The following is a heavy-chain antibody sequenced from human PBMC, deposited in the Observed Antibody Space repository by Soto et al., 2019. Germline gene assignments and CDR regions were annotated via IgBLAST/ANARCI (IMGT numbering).Heavy chain of an antibody. V-gene: IGHV4-59*11. CDR3: ARRMLEWSSASDNWFDT. CDR1: GVYNRSHY. CDR2: IYHTGTT. J-gene: IGHJ5*02. D-gene: IGHD3-3*01. Sequence: SETLSLTCTGSGVYNRSHYWSWIRQPPGTRLEWLGYIYHTGTTNYNPSFKSRVTMSLHTSNNQFSLKLYSVTAADTAIYYCARRMLEWSSASDNWFDTWGQGTMVTVSS.